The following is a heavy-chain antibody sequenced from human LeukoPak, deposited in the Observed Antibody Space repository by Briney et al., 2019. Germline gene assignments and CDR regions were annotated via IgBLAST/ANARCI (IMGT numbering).Heavy chain of an antibody. CDR1: GYTFTSYG. CDR3: ARDCSSTSCYNAFDY. V-gene: IGHV1-18*01. CDR2: ISAYNGNT. J-gene: IGHJ4*02. D-gene: IGHD2-2*02. Sequence: GASVKVSCKASGYTFTSYGISWVRQAPGQGLEWMGWISAYNGNTNYAQKLQGRVTMTTDTSTSTAYMELRSLRSDDTAVYYCARDCSSTSCYNAFDYWGQGTLVTVSS.